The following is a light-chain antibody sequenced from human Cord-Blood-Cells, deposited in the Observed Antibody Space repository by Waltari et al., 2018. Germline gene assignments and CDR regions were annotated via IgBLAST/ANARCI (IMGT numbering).Light chain of an antibody. CDR2: WGS. CDR1: QSLLHSNGYNY. CDR3: MQALQTPPT. Sequence: DIVMTQSPLSLPVTPGEPASISCRSSQSLLHSNGYNYLDWYLQKRGQSPQLLIYWGSNRASGVPDRFSGSGSGTDFTLKISRVEAEDVGVYYCMQALQTPPTFGQGTKVEIK. V-gene: IGKV2-28*01. J-gene: IGKJ1*01.